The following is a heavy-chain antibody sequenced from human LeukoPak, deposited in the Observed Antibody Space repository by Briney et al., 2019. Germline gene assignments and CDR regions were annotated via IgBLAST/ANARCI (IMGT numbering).Heavy chain of an antibody. J-gene: IGHJ4*02. D-gene: IGHD2-2*01. Sequence: GGSLRLSCAASGFTFRSYWMSWVRQAPGKGLEWVANIKQDGSEKYYVDSVKGRFTISRDNAKNSLYLQMDSLRAEDTAVYYCARECDIVVVPAATEFDYWGQGTLVTVSS. CDR3: ARECDIVVVPAATEFDY. CDR1: GFTFRSYW. V-gene: IGHV3-7*01. CDR2: IKQDGSEK.